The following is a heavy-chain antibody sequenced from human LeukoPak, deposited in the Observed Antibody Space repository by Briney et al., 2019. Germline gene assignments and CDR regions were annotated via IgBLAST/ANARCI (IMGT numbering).Heavy chain of an antibody. CDR1: GFTFSNYW. Sequence: PGGSLRLSCAASGFTFSNYWMHWVRQAPGKGLVWVSRINGDGSSTTYADSVKGRFITSRDNAKNTLYLQMNSLRAEDTAVYYCARDIAVAGNYFDYWGQGTLVNVSP. J-gene: IGHJ4*02. V-gene: IGHV3-74*01. CDR2: INGDGSST. CDR3: ARDIAVAGNYFDY. D-gene: IGHD6-19*01.